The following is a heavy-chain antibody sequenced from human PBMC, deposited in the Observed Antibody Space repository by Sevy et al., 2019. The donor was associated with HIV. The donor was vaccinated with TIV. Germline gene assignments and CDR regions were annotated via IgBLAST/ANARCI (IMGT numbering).Heavy chain of an antibody. Sequence: ASVKVSCKVSGYSHTGLSMHWVRQAPGKGLEWMGSFDPEDGERIYAQKLEGRVTMTEDTSADTAYMELNSLRFEDTAVYYCATTKDYYESSGCPFDYWGQGTLVTVSS. CDR1: GYSHTGLS. V-gene: IGHV1-24*01. J-gene: IGHJ4*02. CDR2: FDPEDGER. CDR3: ATTKDYYESSGCPFDY. D-gene: IGHD3-22*01.